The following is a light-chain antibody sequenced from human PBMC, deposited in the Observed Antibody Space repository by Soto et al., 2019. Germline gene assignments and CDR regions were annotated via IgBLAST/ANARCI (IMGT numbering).Light chain of an antibody. CDR2: TND. Sequence: QSVLTQPPSASGTPGQRVTISCSGGTSNIGSNSVYWYQQLPGRAPKLLIYTNDERPSGVPDRFSGSKSGTSGSLAISGLRPEDKADYYCAAWDDSLSGPLFGAGTKLTVL. CDR3: AAWDDSLSGPL. J-gene: IGLJ2*01. V-gene: IGLV1-47*02. CDR1: TSNIGSNS.